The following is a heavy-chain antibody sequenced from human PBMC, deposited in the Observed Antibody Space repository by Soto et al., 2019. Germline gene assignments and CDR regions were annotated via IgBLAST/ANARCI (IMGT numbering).Heavy chain of an antibody. J-gene: IGHJ4*02. D-gene: IGHD4-17*01. CDR3: ARDWPNGDLLIMFDY. Sequence: VNVACNASGYTFTIHAMPWVRQAPGQRLEWMGWINAGNGNTKYSQKFKGRVTITRDTSASTAYMELSSLRSEDTAVYYCARDWPNGDLLIMFDYWGQGTLVTVSS. CDR1: GYTFTIHA. CDR2: INAGNGNT. V-gene: IGHV1-3*01.